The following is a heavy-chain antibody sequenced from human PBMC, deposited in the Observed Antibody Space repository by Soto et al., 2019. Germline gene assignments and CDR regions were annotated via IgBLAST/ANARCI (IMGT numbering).Heavy chain of an antibody. CDR3: ARSFGWYAVDS. Sequence: SETLSLTCAVYGGSFSGYYWSWIRQPPGKGLEWIGEINHSGSTNYNPSLKSRVTISVDTSKNQFSLSLSFVTAADTATYYCARSFGWYAVDSWGQGILVTVSS. CDR2: INHSGST. V-gene: IGHV4-34*01. J-gene: IGHJ4*02. CDR1: GGSFSGYY. D-gene: IGHD6-19*01.